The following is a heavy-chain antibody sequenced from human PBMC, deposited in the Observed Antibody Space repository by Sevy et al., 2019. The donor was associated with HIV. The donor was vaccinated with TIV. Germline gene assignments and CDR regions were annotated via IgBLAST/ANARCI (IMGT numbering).Heavy chain of an antibody. CDR1: GFTFSSYA. D-gene: IGHD2-21*02. CDR3: AKILVTAFYYYYYMDV. V-gene: IGHV3-23*01. J-gene: IGHJ6*03. CDR2: ISGSGGST. Sequence: GGSLRLSCAASGFTFSSYAMSWVRQAPGKGLEWVSAISGSGGSTYYADSVKGRFTISRDNSKNTLYLQMNSLRAEDTAVYYCAKILVTAFYYYYYMDVWGKGTTVTVSS.